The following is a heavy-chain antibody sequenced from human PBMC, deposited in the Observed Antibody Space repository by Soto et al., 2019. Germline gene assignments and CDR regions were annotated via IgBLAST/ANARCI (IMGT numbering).Heavy chain of an antibody. CDR1: GYTFTSYG. CDR3: ARDRGVVVPAAIGGFDWFDP. J-gene: IGHJ5*02. V-gene: IGHV1-18*01. Sequence: QVQLVQSGAEVKKPGASVKVSCKASGYTFTSYGISWVRQAPGQGLEGMGWISAYNGNTNYAQKLQGRVTMTTDTSTSKAYMELRSLRSDDTAVYYCARDRGVVVPAAIGGFDWFDPWGQGTLVTVSS. D-gene: IGHD2-2*01. CDR2: ISAYNGNT.